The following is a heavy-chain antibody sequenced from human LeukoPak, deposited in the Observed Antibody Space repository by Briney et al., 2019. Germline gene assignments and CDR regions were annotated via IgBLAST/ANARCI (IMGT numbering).Heavy chain of an antibody. CDR3: ARDRRRGFDY. J-gene: IGHJ4*02. V-gene: IGHV3-21*01. D-gene: IGHD1-1*01. Sequence: GGSLRLSCAASGFTFSGYSMNWVRQAPGKGLEWVSSISSSSSYIYYADSVKGRFTISRDNAKNSLYLQMNSLRAEDTAVYYCARDRRRGFDYWGQGTLVTVSS. CDR1: GFTFSGYS. CDR2: ISSSSSYI.